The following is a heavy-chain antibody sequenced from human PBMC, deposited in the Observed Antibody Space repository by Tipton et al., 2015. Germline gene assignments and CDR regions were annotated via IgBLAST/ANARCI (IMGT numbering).Heavy chain of an antibody. CDR3: AREGWNYDSSGYDY. Sequence: GLVKPSGTLSLTCSVSGDSISSSNWWSWVRQPPGKGLEWIGEIHHGGSTNCNPSLKSRVTMSVDTSKNQFSLHLSSVTAADTAVYYCAREGWNYDSSGYDYWGQGTLVTVSS. D-gene: IGHD3-22*01. CDR1: GDSISSSNW. V-gene: IGHV4-4*02. J-gene: IGHJ4*02. CDR2: IHHGGST.